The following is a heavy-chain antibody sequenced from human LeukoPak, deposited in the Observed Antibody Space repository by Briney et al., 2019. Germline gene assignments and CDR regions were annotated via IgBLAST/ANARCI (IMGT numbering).Heavy chain of an antibody. V-gene: IGHV3-49*04. CDR2: IRSKAYGGTT. D-gene: IGHD6-19*01. CDR3: TRGSSGRPFDY. J-gene: IGHJ4*02. CDR1: GFTFGDYA. Sequence: TGGSLRLSCIASGFTFGDYAMSWVRQAPGKGLEWVGFIRSKAYGGTTEYAASVKGRFTIPRDDSKSIAYLQMNSLKTEDTAVYYCTRGSSGRPFDYWGQGTLVTVSS.